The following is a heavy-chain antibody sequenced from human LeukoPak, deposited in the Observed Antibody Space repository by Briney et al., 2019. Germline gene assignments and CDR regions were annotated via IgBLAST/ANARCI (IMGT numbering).Heavy chain of an antibody. D-gene: IGHD1-14*01. CDR1: GGSFSGYY. V-gene: IGHV4-34*01. CDR2: INHSGST. CDR3: ARHVPKTTRAFDI. J-gene: IGHJ3*02. Sequence: PSETLSLTCAVYGGSFSGYYWSWIRQPPGKGLEWIGEINHSGSTNYNPPLKSRVTISVDTSKNQFSLKLSSVTAADTAVYYCARHVPKTTRAFDIWGQGTMVTVSS.